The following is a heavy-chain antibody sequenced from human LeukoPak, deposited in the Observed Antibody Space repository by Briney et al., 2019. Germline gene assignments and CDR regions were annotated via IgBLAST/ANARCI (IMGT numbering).Heavy chain of an antibody. CDR3: ARLSAYYYGSYFYYYIDV. CDR2: MKQDESER. J-gene: IGHJ6*03. CDR1: GFSFSSYW. D-gene: IGHD3-10*01. Sequence: GGSLRLSCEASGFSFSSYWMTWVRQPPGKGPEWVANMKQDESERYSVDSVKGRFTISRDNAKNSVYLHMNSLRAEDTALYYCARLSAYYYGSYFYYYIDVWGKGTTVTVSS. V-gene: IGHV3-7*01.